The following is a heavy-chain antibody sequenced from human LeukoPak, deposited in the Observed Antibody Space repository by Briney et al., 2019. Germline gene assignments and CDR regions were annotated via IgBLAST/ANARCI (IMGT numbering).Heavy chain of an antibody. Sequence: SETLSLTCTVSGGSISSYYWSWIRQPPGKGLEWIGYIYYSGTTNYNPSLKSRVTISVDTSKNQFSLKLSSVTAADTAVYYCARARGRTAITMDYWGQGTLVTVSS. CDR2: IYYSGTT. J-gene: IGHJ4*02. CDR3: ARARGRTAITMDY. V-gene: IGHV4-59*12. CDR1: GGSISSYY. D-gene: IGHD5-18*01.